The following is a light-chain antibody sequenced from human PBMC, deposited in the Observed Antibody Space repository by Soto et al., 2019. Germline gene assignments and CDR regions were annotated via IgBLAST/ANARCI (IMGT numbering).Light chain of an antibody. CDR2: GNN. Sequence: QSVLTQPPSASGAPGQRVTISCTGSSSNIGAYYDVHWYQQLPGTAPKLLIYGNNNRPSGVPDRFSGSKSGTSASLAITGLQAEDEADYYCQSYDSSLSAHVFGTGTKLTVL. V-gene: IGLV1-40*01. J-gene: IGLJ1*01. CDR1: SSNIGAYYD. CDR3: QSYDSSLSAHV.